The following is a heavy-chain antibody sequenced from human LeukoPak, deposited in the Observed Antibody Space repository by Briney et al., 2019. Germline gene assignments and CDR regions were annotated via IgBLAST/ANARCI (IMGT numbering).Heavy chain of an antibody. CDR2: INPSGGST. CDR1: GYTFTSYY. Sequence: GASVKVSCKASGYTFTSYYMHWVRQAPGQGLEWMGIINPSGGSTSYAQKFQGRVTMTRDTSTSTVYMELSSLRSEDTAVYYCARKRIQYYYDSSGYSTGGYYYYYGMDVWGQGTTVTVSS. V-gene: IGHV1-46*01. CDR3: ARKRIQYYYDSSGYSTGGYYYYYGMDV. D-gene: IGHD3-22*01. J-gene: IGHJ6*02.